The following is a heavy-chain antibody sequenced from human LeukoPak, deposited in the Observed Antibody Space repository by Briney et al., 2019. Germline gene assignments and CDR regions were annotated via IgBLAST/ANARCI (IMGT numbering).Heavy chain of an antibody. Sequence: GGSLRLSCAASGFTFSSYAMSWVRQAPGKGLEWVSAISGSGGSTYYADSVKGRFTISRDNSKNTLYLQMNSLRAEDTAVYYCAKQWIQLWPDPWTYFDYWGQGTLVTVPS. D-gene: IGHD5-18*01. CDR2: ISGSGGST. J-gene: IGHJ4*02. CDR1: GFTFSSYA. CDR3: AKQWIQLWPDPWTYFDY. V-gene: IGHV3-23*01.